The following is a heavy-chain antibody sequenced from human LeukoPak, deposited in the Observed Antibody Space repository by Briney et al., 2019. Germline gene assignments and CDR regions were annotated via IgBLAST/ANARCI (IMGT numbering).Heavy chain of an antibody. CDR2: INDSGGT. V-gene: IGHV4-34*08. CDR3: AEPISDSRGYYWVFSY. CDR1: GGTFSGYY. D-gene: IGHD3-22*01. J-gene: IGHJ4*02. Sequence: SETLSLTCAVYGGTFSGYYWSWIRQPPGKGLEWIGEINDSGGTNYNPSLKSRVTISVDTSKNKFSLKLRSVTTADNAGDYCAEPISDSRGYYWVFSYSGPGTLVTVSS.